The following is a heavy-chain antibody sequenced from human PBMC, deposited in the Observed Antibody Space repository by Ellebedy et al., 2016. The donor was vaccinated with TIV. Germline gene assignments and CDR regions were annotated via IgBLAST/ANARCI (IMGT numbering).Heavy chain of an antibody. Sequence: GGSLRLXCAASGFTFSNYAFHWVRQAPGKGLEWVAIISYDGYHKYYADSVKGRFTISRDNSKNTLYLHMSSLRAEDTAVYYCARDLGPYSSSYYFDYWGQGILVTVSS. CDR2: ISYDGYHK. D-gene: IGHD6-6*01. CDR1: GFTFSNYA. CDR3: ARDLGPYSSSYYFDY. V-gene: IGHV3-30-3*01. J-gene: IGHJ4*02.